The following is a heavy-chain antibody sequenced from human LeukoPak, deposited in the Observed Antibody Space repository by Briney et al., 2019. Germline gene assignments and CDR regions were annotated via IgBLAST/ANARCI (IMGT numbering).Heavy chain of an antibody. D-gene: IGHD6-19*01. CDR2: IIPIFGTA. CDR1: GGTFSSYA. Sequence: GSSVTVSCKASGGTFSSYAISWVRQAPGQGLEWMGGIIPIFGTANYAQKFRGRVTITADESTSTAYMELSSLRSEDTAVYYCARDPYSSGWRDGIDYWGQGTLVTVSS. J-gene: IGHJ4*02. CDR3: ARDPYSSGWRDGIDY. V-gene: IGHV1-69*01.